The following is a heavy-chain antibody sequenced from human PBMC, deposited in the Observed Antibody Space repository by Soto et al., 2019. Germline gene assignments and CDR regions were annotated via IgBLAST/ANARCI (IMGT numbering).Heavy chain of an antibody. J-gene: IGHJ3*02. D-gene: IGHD6-25*01. CDR2: IYHSGST. Sequence: TLSLTCSVSGGSISSGGYSWSWIRQPPGKGLEWIGYIYHSGSTYYNPSLKSRVTISVDRSKNQFSLKLSSVTAADTAVYYCARLGQRNDAFDIWGQGTMVTV. V-gene: IGHV4-30-2*01. CDR1: GGSISSGGYS. CDR3: ARLGQRNDAFDI.